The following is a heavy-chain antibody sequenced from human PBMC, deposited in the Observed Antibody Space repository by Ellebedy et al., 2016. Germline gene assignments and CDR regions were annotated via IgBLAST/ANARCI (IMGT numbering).Heavy chain of an antibody. Sequence: GESLKISCNGSGYSFTSYWIGWVRQMPGKGLEWMGIIYPGDSDTRYSPSFQGQVTISADKSISTAYLQWSSLKASDTAMYYCARLGGYSDYYYYYGMDVWGQGTTVTVSS. CDR1: GYSFTSYW. V-gene: IGHV5-51*01. J-gene: IGHJ6*02. D-gene: IGHD6-13*01. CDR3: ARLGGYSDYYYYYGMDV. CDR2: IYPGDSDT.